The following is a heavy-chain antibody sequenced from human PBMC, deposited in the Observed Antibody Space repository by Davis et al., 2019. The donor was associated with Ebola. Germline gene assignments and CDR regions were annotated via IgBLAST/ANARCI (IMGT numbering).Heavy chain of an antibody. CDR3: ARGGPGTYYYYYGMDV. V-gene: IGHV3-11*01. J-gene: IGHJ6*02. D-gene: IGHD1-26*01. CDR1: GFTFSDYY. CDR2: ISSSGSTI. Sequence: SLKTPCAASGFTFSDYYISRLRQAPGKGLEWVSYISSSGSTIYHADPVKGRFTISRANAKNPLYLQMNSLRAEDTAVYYCARGGPGTYYYYYGMDVWGQGTTVTVSS.